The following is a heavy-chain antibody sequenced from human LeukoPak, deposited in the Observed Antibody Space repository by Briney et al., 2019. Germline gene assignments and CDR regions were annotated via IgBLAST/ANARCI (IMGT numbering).Heavy chain of an antibody. CDR3: ASDDSSGYYYGTSDY. CDR2: IKQDGSEK. CDR1: VFTFSSYW. V-gene: IGHV3-7*01. J-gene: IGHJ4*02. D-gene: IGHD3-22*01. Sequence: GGSLRLSCAASVFTFSSYWMSLVRQAPGKGLEWVANIKQDGSEKYYVDSVKGRFTISRDNAKNSLYLQMNSLRVEDTAVYYCASDDSSGYYYGTSDYWGQGTLVTVSS.